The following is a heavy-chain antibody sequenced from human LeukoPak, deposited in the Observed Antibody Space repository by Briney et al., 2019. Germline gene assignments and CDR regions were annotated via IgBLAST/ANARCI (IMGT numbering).Heavy chain of an antibody. Sequence: SETLSLTCAVYGGSFSGYYWSWIRQPPGKGLEWIEEINHSGSTNYNPSLKSRVTISVDTSKNQFSLKLSSVTAADTAVYYCAGEALGSTSCLGYWGQGTLVTVSS. CDR2: INHSGST. D-gene: IGHD2-2*01. CDR3: AGEALGSTSCLGY. V-gene: IGHV4-34*01. CDR1: GGSFSGYY. J-gene: IGHJ4*02.